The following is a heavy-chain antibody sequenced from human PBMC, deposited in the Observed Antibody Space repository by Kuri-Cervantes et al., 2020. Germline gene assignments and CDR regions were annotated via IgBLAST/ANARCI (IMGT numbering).Heavy chain of an antibody. CDR2: ISYDGSNK. J-gene: IGHJ6*02. V-gene: IGHV3-30*18. D-gene: IGHD3-10*01. CDR1: GFTFSSYG. CDR3: AKFWDYYGSGSYYSSQYGMDV. Sequence: GESLKISCAASGFTFSSYGIHWVRQAPGKGLEWVAIISYDGSNKHYADSVKGRFTISRDNSKNTLYLQMNSLTAEDTAIYYCAKFWDYYGSGSYYSSQYGMDVWGQGTTVTVSS.